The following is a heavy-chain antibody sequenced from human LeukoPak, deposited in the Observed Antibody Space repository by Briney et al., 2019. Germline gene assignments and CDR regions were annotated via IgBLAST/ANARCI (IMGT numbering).Heavy chain of an antibody. J-gene: IGHJ6*03. CDR3: ARAYSERYGLGYYYMDV. D-gene: IGHD1-26*01. Sequence: GGSLRLSCTVSGFTVSSNSMSWVRQAPGKGLEWVSSISSSSSYIYYADSVKGRFAISRDNAKESVYLQMNSLRAEDTAVYYCARAYSERYGLGYYYMDVWGKGTTVTISS. V-gene: IGHV3-21*01. CDR2: ISSSSSYI. CDR1: GFTVSSNS.